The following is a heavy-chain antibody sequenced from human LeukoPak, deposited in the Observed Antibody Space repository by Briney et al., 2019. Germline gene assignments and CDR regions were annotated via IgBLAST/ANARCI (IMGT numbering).Heavy chain of an antibody. Sequence: PGGSLRLSCAASGFTFSSYGMHWVRRAPGKGLEWVAFISYNGGRKDYADSVKGRFTIDRDNSKNTVYLQMNSLRPDDTAIYFCARQEARNYYYEGLDYWGQGNLVTVSS. J-gene: IGHJ4*02. D-gene: IGHD3-22*01. CDR2: ISYNGGRK. V-gene: IGHV3-30*19. CDR3: ARQEARNYYYEGLDY. CDR1: GFTFSSYG.